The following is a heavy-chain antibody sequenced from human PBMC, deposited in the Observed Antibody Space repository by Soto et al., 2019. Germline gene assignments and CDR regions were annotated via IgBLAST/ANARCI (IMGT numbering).Heavy chain of an antibody. D-gene: IGHD2-2*02. J-gene: IGHJ4*02. V-gene: IGHV3-48*03. Sequence: VQLVESGGGLVQPGGSLRLSCAASGFSFSDYEMNWVRQTPGKGLEWVSYISTTAGTIYYADSVRGRFTISRDNTKNSLYLQMNSLRAEDTAVYYCARFCSSTSCYRQFDYWGQGTLVTVSS. CDR3: ARFCSSTSCYRQFDY. CDR2: ISTTAGTI. CDR1: GFSFSDYE.